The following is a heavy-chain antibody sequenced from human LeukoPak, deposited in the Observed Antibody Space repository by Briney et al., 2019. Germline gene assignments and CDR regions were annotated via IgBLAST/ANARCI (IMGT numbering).Heavy chain of an antibody. V-gene: IGHV3-53*01. D-gene: IGHD3-22*01. Sequence: GGSLRPSCAASGFTVSSNYMSWVRQAPGKGLEWVSVIYSGGSTYYADSVKGRFTISRDNSKNTLYLQMNSLRAEDTAVYYCATFSDSSGYYYNEAGYWGQGTLVTVSS. J-gene: IGHJ4*02. CDR3: ATFSDSSGYYYNEAGY. CDR1: GFTVSSNY. CDR2: IYSGGST.